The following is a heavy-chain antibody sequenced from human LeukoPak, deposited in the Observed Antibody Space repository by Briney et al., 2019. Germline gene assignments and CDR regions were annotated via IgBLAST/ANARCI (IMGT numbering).Heavy chain of an antibody. J-gene: IGHJ3*02. Sequence: ASVKVSCKASGYTFTGYYIHWVRQAPGQGLEWMGRINPNNGGANYAQKFQGRVTMTRDMSMSTAYMELSRLRSVDTAVYYCAGEDNSSGYRPFDIWGQGTMVTVPS. CDR3: AGEDNSSGYRPFDI. CDR2: INPNNGGA. D-gene: IGHD3-22*01. CDR1: GYTFTGYY. V-gene: IGHV1-2*06.